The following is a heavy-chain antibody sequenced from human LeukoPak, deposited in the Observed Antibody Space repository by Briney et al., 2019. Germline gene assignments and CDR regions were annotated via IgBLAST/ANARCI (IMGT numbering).Heavy chain of an antibody. V-gene: IGHV1-2*02. J-gene: IGHJ6*03. CDR2: INPNSGGT. CDR3: ARDCSSTSCLPEDMDV. D-gene: IGHD2-2*01. CDR1: GYTFTGYY. Sequence: GASVKVSCKASGYTFTGYYMHWVRQAPGQGLEWMGWINPNSGGTNYAQKFQGRVTMTRDTSISTAYMELSRLRSDDTAVYYCARDCSSTSCLPEDMDVWGEGTTVTVSS.